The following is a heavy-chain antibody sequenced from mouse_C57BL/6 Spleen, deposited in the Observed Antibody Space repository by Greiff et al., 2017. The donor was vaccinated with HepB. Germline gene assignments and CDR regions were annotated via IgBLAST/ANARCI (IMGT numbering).Heavy chain of an antibody. V-gene: IGHV1-64*01. J-gene: IGHJ4*01. CDR1: GYTFTSYW. D-gene: IGHD1-1*01. CDR3: ARYGYAMDY. CDR2: IHANSGST. Sequence: VQLQQSGAELVKPGASVKLSCKASGYTFTSYWMHWVKQRPGQGLEWIGMIHANSGSTNYNEKFKSKATLTVDKSSSTAYMQLSSLTSEDSAVYYCARYGYAMDYWGQGTSVTVSS.